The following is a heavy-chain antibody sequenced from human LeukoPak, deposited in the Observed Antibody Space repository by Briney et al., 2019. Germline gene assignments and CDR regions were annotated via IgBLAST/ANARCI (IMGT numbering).Heavy chain of an antibody. CDR2: IGYGGGPI. Sequence: GGSLTLSCAASQFTFSSYSMNWVRQAPGKGLEWISFIGYGGGPIYQADSVKGRFTISRDDAKTSLYLQMNSLRVEDTAIYYCAREYDSRARFDSWGQGTLVTVSS. CDR1: QFTFSSYS. D-gene: IGHD4-11*01. V-gene: IGHV3-48*01. CDR3: AREYDSRARFDS. J-gene: IGHJ4*02.